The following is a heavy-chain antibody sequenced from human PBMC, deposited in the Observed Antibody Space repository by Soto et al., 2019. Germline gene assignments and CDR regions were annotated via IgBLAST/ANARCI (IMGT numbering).Heavy chain of an antibody. CDR1: GYAFINYD. D-gene: IGHD4-17*01. CDR3: ARTDYAANPSSYNWFDP. V-gene: IGHV1-8*01. CDR2: MNPYSGYT. Sequence: QVQLVQSGAEVKRPGASVKVSCKASGYAFINYDINWVRQAPGQGLEWLGWMNPYSGYTGYAQKFRGRVTLPRTPAISTAYMELSSLRSDDTAVYYCARTDYAANPSSYNWFDPWGQGTLVTVSS. J-gene: IGHJ5*02.